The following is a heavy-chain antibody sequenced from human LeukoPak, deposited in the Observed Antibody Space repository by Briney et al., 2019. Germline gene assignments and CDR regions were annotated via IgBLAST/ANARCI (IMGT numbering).Heavy chain of an antibody. CDR2: ISAYNGNT. Sequence: GASVKVSCKASGYTFTGYYMHWVRQAPGQGLEWMGWISAYNGNTNYAQKLQGRVTMTTDTSTSTAYMELRSLRSDDTAVYYCARVDGSGNDWFDPWGQGTLVTVSS. CDR3: ARVDGSGNDWFDP. D-gene: IGHD3-10*01. V-gene: IGHV1-18*04. CDR1: GYTFTGYY. J-gene: IGHJ5*02.